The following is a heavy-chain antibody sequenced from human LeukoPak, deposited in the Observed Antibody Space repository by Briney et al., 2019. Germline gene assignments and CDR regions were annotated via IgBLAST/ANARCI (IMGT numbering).Heavy chain of an antibody. Sequence: GGSLRLSCAASGFTFSSYGMHWVRQAPGKGLEWVAFIRYDGSNKYYADSVKGRFTISRDNSKNTLYLQMNSLRAEDTAVYYCAKDYYGSGSYSPHFDYWGQGTLVTVSS. CDR3: AKDYYGSGSYSPHFDY. D-gene: IGHD3-10*01. CDR2: IRYDGSNK. J-gene: IGHJ4*02. CDR1: GFTFSSYG. V-gene: IGHV3-30*02.